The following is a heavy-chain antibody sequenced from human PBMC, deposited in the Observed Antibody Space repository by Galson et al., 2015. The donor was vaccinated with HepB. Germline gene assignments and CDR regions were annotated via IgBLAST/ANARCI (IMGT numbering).Heavy chain of an antibody. J-gene: IGHJ4*02. CDR2: LHSCGTT. D-gene: IGHD5-24*01. CDR3: VGGSNYYFDY. CDR1: EFTVSSNF. V-gene: IGHV3-66*01. Sequence: SLRLSCAASEFTVSSNFMSWVRQAPGKGLEWVSVLHSCGTTYYADSVKGRFTISRDSSKNTLYLHMNSLRVEDTAVYYCVGGSNYYFDYWGQGTLVTVSS.